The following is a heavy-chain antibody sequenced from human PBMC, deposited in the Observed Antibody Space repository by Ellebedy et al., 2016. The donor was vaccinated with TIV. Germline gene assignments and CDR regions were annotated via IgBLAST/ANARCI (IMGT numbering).Heavy chain of an antibody. CDR2: IYYSGST. J-gene: IGHJ4*02. Sequence: SETLSLXCTVSGGSISSYYWSWIRQPPGKGLEWIGYIYYSGSTYYNPSLKSRVTISVDTSKNQFSLKLSSVTAADTAVYYCARDAHVDTAMVVDYWGQGTLVTVSS. CDR1: GGSISSYY. CDR3: ARDAHVDTAMVVDY. V-gene: IGHV4-59*12. D-gene: IGHD5-18*01.